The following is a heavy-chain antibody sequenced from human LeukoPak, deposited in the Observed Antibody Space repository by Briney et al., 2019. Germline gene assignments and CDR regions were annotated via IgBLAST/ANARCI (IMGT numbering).Heavy chain of an antibody. V-gene: IGHV3-13*01. J-gene: IGHJ3*02. CDR2: MGTGDDT. D-gene: IGHD6-13*01. CDR1: GFTLRNYD. Sequence: GGSLRLPCAASGFTLRNYDMHWVRQPTGKGLEWVSAMGTGDDTYFSGSVKGRFTGVRENAKNTVYLQMNGLRAGDTAMYYCARRSAAAGIDAFDIWGQGTMVIVSS. CDR3: ARRSAAAGIDAFDI.